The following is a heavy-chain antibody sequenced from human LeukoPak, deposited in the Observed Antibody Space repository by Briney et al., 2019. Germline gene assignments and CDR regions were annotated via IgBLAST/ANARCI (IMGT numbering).Heavy chain of an antibody. J-gene: IGHJ4*02. CDR1: GFTFSSYE. D-gene: IGHD5-18*01. V-gene: IGHV3-48*03. Sequence: RGSLRLSCAASGFTFSSYEMNWVRQAPGKGLEWVSYISSSGSTIYYADSVKGRFTISRDNAKNSLYLQMNSLRAEDTAVYYCARGGYSYGIGDYWGQGTLVTVSS. CDR2: ISSSGSTI. CDR3: ARGGYSYGIGDY.